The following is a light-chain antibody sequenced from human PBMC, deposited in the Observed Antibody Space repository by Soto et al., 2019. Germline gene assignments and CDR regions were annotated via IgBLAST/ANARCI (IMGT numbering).Light chain of an antibody. Sequence: QSVLTQPPSASGTPGQRVTISCSGSSSNIGSNTVNWYQQLPGTAPKLLIYSNNQRPSGVPDRFSGSKSSTSASLAISGLQSEDEADYYCAAWDDSLNGPYVFGTGTKVTVL. V-gene: IGLV1-44*01. CDR1: SSNIGSNT. CDR2: SNN. J-gene: IGLJ1*01. CDR3: AAWDDSLNGPYV.